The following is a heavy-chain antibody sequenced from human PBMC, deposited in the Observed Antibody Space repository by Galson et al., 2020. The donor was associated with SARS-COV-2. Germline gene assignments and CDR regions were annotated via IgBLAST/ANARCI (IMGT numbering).Heavy chain of an antibody. V-gene: IGHV4-31*03. J-gene: IGHJ6*02. CDR3: ARDSPGADGMDV. CDR1: GGSISSGGYY. CDR2: IYYSGST. Sequence: ASETLSLTCTVSGGSISSGGYYWSWIRLHPGKGLEWIGYIYYSGSTYYNPSLKSRVTISVDTSKNQFSLKLSSVTAADTAVYYCARDSPGADGMDVWGQGTTVTVSS.